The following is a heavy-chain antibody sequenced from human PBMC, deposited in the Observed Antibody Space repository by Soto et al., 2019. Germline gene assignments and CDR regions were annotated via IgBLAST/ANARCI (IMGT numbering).Heavy chain of an antibody. V-gene: IGHV4-59*01. CDR1: GGSISSYY. D-gene: IGHD3-10*01. J-gene: IGHJ4*02. CDR2: IYYSGST. CDR3: AGAPGRYYNAAFDY. Sequence: QVQLQESGPGLVKPSETLSLTCTVSGGSISSYYWSWIRQPPGKGLEWIGYIYYSGSTNYNPSLKRRVTISVDPSKNQSSLKLSSVPAADTAVYYCAGAPGRYYNAAFDYWGQGTLVTVSS.